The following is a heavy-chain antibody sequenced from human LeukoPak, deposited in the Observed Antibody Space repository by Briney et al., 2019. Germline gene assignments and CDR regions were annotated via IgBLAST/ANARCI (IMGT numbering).Heavy chain of an antibody. CDR1: GFTFSSYE. CDR2: ISSSGSTI. V-gene: IGHV3-48*03. J-gene: IGHJ4*02. D-gene: IGHD2-15*01. Sequence: PGGSLRLSCAASGFTFSSYEMNWVRQAPGKGLEWVSYISSSGSTIYYADSVKGRFTVSRDNAKNSLYLQMNSLRAEDTAVYYCARQKEDSFDYWGQGTLVTVSS. CDR3: ARQKEDSFDY.